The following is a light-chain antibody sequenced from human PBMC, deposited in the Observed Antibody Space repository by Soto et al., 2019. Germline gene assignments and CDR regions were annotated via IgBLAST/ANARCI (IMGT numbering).Light chain of an antibody. Sequence: QSALTQPASVSGSPGQSITISCTGTSSDVGGYNYVSWYQQHPRKAPKLMIYDVSNRPSGVSNRFSGSKSDNTASLTTSEFRGEDEADYYCSSYTSSSTLVFGGGTKLTVL. J-gene: IGLJ2*01. CDR1: SSDVGGYNY. CDR2: DVS. V-gene: IGLV2-14*01. CDR3: SSYTSSSTLV.